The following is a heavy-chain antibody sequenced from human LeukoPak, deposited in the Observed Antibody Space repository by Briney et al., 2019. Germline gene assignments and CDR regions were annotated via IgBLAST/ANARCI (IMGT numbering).Heavy chain of an antibody. Sequence: GGSLRLSCAASGFTFSSYWMSWVRQAPGKGLEWVANIKQDGSEKYYVDSVKGRFTISRDNAKNSLYLQMNSLRAEDTAVYYCARPNYPLTYSSGNFDYWGQGTLATVSS. CDR2: IKQDGSEK. J-gene: IGHJ4*02. CDR3: ARPNYPLTYSSGNFDY. CDR1: GFTFSSYW. D-gene: IGHD6-25*01. V-gene: IGHV3-7*01.